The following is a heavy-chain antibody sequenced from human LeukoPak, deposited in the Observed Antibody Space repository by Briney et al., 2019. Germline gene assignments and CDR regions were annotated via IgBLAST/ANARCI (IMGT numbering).Heavy chain of an antibody. Sequence: GGSLRLSCAASGFTFSGSAMHWVRQASGKGLEWVGRIRSKANSYATAYAASVKGRFTISRVDSKNTAYLQMNSLKTEDTAVYYCTSLTGIVGATDYWGQGTLVTVSS. CDR3: TSLTGIVGATDY. V-gene: IGHV3-73*01. D-gene: IGHD1-26*01. J-gene: IGHJ4*02. CDR2: IRSKANSYAT. CDR1: GFTFSGSA.